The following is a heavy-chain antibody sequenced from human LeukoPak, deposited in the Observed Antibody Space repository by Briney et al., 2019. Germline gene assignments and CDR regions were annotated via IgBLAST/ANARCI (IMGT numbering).Heavy chain of an antibody. Sequence: ASVTVSCKASGGTFSTYAISWVGQAPGQGLEWVGRIVPILGTANYAQNFQGRVTITADRSTTTAYMELSSLRSEDTAVYYCARVPQGSSWPYYFDYWGQGTLVTVSS. CDR3: ARVPQGSSWPYYFDY. J-gene: IGHJ4*02. CDR2: IVPILGTA. CDR1: GGTFSTYA. V-gene: IGHV1-69*04. D-gene: IGHD6-13*01.